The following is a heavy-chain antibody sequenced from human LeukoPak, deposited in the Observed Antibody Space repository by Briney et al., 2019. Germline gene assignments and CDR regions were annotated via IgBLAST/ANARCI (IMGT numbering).Heavy chain of an antibody. J-gene: IGHJ6*02. V-gene: IGHV3-23*01. CDR3: AKDAHYYVYGMDV. Sequence: GASLRLSCAASRFAPSSNATSWVRHAPGKGPECVSAISGSGGSTYYADSVKVRFTISRDNSKNTLYLQMNSLRAEDTAVYYCAKDAHYYVYGMDVWGQGTTVTVSS. D-gene: IGHD3-10*02. CDR1: RFAPSSNA. CDR2: ISGSGGST.